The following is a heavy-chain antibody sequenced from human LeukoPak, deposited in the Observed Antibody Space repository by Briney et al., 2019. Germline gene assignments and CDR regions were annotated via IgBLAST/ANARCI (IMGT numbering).Heavy chain of an antibody. CDR1: GFTVSSNY. J-gene: IGHJ4*02. D-gene: IGHD6-19*01. V-gene: IGHV3-53*01. CDR3: ARDSSSGWYYFDY. CDR2: IYSGGST. Sequence: GGSLRLSCAASGFTVSSNYMSWVRQAPGKGLEWVSVIYSGGSTYYADSVKGRFTIPRDNSKNTLYLQMNSLRAEDTAVYYCARDSSSGWYYFDYWGQGTLVTVSS.